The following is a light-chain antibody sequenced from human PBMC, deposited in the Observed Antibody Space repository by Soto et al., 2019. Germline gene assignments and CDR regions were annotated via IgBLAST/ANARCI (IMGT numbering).Light chain of an antibody. CDR2: AAS. CDR1: QGISSY. J-gene: IGKJ2*01. V-gene: IGKV1-9*01. Sequence: DIQLTQSPSFLSASVGDRVTITCRASQGISSYLAWYQQKPGKAPKLLIYAASTLQSGVPSRFSGSGSGTEFTLTICSLQPEDFATNYCQQHNSYPHAFGQGNKLEIK. CDR3: QQHNSYPHA.